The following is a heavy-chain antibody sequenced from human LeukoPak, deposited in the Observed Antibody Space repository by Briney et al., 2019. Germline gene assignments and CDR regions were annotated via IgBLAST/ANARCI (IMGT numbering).Heavy chain of an antibody. CDR3: VRHRWVDGYNY. V-gene: IGHV4-4*09. Sequence: SETLSLTCTVSGASISGYFWSWIRQPPGKGLEWIGNIYTSGSTNYNPSLMSRVTISLDTSKTHFSLRLSSVTAADTAVYYCVRHRWVDGYNYWGQGTLVTVSS. D-gene: IGHD5-24*01. J-gene: IGHJ4*02. CDR2: IYTSGST. CDR1: GASISGYF.